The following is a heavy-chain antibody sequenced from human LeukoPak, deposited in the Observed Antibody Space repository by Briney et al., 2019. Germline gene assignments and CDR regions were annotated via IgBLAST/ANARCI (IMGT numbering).Heavy chain of an antibody. Sequence: KTSETLSLTCTVSGGSISSYYWSWIRQPPGKGLEWIGYIYYSGSTNYNPSLKSRVTISVGTSKNQFSLKLSSVTAADTAVYHCARGVVVGDYYFDYWGQGTLVTVSS. CDR1: GGSISSYY. CDR3: ARGVVVGDYYFDY. CDR2: IYYSGST. D-gene: IGHD3-22*01. V-gene: IGHV4-59*01. J-gene: IGHJ4*02.